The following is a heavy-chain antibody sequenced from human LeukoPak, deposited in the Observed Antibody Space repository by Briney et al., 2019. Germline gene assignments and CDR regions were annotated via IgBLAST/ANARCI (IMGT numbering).Heavy chain of an antibody. Sequence: GASVKVSCKASGYTFTSYGISWVRQAPGQGLEWMGWISAYNGNTNYAQKLQGRVTMTTDTSTSTAYMELRSLRADDTAVYYCARAEDYYDSITWDYWGQGTLVTVSS. D-gene: IGHD3-22*01. J-gene: IGHJ4*02. CDR1: GYTFTSYG. CDR3: ARAEDYYDSITWDY. CDR2: ISAYNGNT. V-gene: IGHV1-18*01.